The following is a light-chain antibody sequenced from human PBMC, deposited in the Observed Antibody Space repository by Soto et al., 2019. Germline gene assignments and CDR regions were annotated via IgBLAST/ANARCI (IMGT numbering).Light chain of an antibody. J-gene: IGLJ3*02. CDR2: AVS. V-gene: IGLV2-11*01. CDR3: YSYTASDIWV. Sequence: QSALTQPRSVSGSPGQSVTISCTGTNSDVGRYNFVSWYQQLPGKAPKLLISAVSQRPSGVPDRFSGSKSGNTASLTISGLHADDEADYFCYSYTASDIWVFGGGTKVTVL. CDR1: NSDVGRYNF.